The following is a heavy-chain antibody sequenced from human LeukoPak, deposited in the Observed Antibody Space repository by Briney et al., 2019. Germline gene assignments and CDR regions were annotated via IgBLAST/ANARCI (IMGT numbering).Heavy chain of an antibody. J-gene: IGHJ5*02. D-gene: IGHD2-15*01. Sequence: PGRSLRLSCVASGFTFNTYAMHWVRQAPGKGLECVAVISSDQSTMYYADSVKGRFTISRDNSKNSVYLQMNSLRPEDTAVYYCARDHDILDVGAAGSWGQGTLVTVSS. CDR3: ARDHDILDVGAAGS. CDR1: GFTFNTYA. V-gene: IGHV3-30-3*01. CDR2: ISSDQSTM.